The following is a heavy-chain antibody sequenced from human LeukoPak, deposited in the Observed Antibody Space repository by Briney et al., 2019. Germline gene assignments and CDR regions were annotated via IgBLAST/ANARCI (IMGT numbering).Heavy chain of an antibody. CDR1: GYSFTTYW. V-gene: IGHV5-51*01. CDR2: IYPGDSDT. CDR3: ARRSYSSGWSGSFYFDY. D-gene: IGHD6-19*01. Sequence: LGESLKISCKGFGYSFTTYWIGWVRQMPRKGLEWMGIIYPGDSDTRYSPSFQGQVTISADKSISTAYLQWSSLKASDTAMYYCARRSYSSGWSGSFYFDYWGQGTLVTVSS. J-gene: IGHJ4*02.